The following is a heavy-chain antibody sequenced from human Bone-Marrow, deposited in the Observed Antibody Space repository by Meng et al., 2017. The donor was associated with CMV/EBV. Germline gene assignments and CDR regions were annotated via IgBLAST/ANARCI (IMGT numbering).Heavy chain of an antibody. CDR1: GFTFGVYA. CDR2: IRSKAYGGTT. V-gene: IGHV3-49*04. J-gene: IGHJ4*02. D-gene: IGHD2-2*02. CDR3: TSDCTGTSCYTRVGIYFAY. Sequence: GGSLSLSCRASGFTFGVYAMSWVRQATGKGLEWVGFIRSKAYGGTTEYAASVKGRFTISRDDSKSIGHLQMNSLKTEETAVYFCTSDCTGTSCYTRVGIYFAYWGQGTLVTVSS.